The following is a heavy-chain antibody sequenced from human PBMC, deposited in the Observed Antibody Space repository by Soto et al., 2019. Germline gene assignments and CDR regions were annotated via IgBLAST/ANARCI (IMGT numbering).Heavy chain of an antibody. D-gene: IGHD3-22*01. CDR2: ISSSSSYI. CDR1: GFTFSSYS. J-gene: IGHJ4*02. CDR3: ARVTSYDSSAYYCY. V-gene: IGHV3-21*01. Sequence: EVQLVESGGGLVKPGGSLRLSCAASGFTFSSYSMNWVRQAPGKGLEWVSSISSSSSYIYYADSVKGRFIISRDNAKNSLYLQMNSLRSEDTAVYYCARVTSYDSSAYYCYWGQGTLVTVSS.